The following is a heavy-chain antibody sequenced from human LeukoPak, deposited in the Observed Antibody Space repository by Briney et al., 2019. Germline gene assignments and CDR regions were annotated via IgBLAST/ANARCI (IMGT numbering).Heavy chain of an antibody. CDR1: GFTFSSYG. Sequence: PGGSLRLSCAASGFTFSSYGMHWVRQAPGKGLEWVAVISYDGSNKYYADSVKGRFTISRDNSKNTLYLQMNSLRAEDTAVCYCAKDGTDGDYRDENWFDPWGQGTLVTVSS. V-gene: IGHV3-30*18. CDR2: ISYDGSNK. CDR3: AKDGTDGDYRDENWFDP. D-gene: IGHD4-17*01. J-gene: IGHJ5*02.